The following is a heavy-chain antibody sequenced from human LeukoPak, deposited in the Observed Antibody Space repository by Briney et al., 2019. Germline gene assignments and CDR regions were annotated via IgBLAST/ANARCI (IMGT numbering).Heavy chain of an antibody. D-gene: IGHD4-23*01. CDR2: IYSGGNT. CDR3: ARRGDGGRSFDY. J-gene: IGHJ4*02. Sequence: TGGSLRLSCAASGFTFSNYAMSWVRQAPGKGLECVSVIYSGGNTYYADSVKGRFTISRDNSKNTLFLQMNSLRAEDTAVYYCARRGDGGRSFDYWGQGTLVTVSS. CDR1: GFTFSNYA. V-gene: IGHV3-23*03.